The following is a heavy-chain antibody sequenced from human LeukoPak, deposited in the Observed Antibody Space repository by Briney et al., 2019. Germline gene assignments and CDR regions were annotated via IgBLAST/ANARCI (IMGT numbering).Heavy chain of an antibody. CDR3: ARGRKSRLTIFGVVRRFYYYYMDV. D-gene: IGHD3-3*01. CDR2: INPNSGNT. J-gene: IGHJ6*03. V-gene: IGHV1-8*03. CDR1: GYTFTSYD. Sequence: GASVKVSCKASGYTFTSYDINWVRQATGQGLEWMGWINPNSGNTGYAQKFQGRVTITRNTSISTAYMELSSLRSEDTAVYYCARGRKSRLTIFGVVRRFYYYYMDVWGKGTTVTVSS.